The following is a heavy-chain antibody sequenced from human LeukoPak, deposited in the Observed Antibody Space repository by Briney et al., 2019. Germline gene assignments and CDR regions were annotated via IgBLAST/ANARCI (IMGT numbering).Heavy chain of an antibody. CDR3: ANGGYDSSGYYSDY. D-gene: IGHD3-22*01. J-gene: IGHJ4*02. Sequence: SETLSPTCAVYGGSFSGYYWSWIRQPPGKGLEWIGEINHSGSTNYNPSLKSRVTISVDTSKNQFSLKLSSVTAADTAVYYCANGGYDSSGYYSDYWGQGTLVTVSS. V-gene: IGHV4-34*01. CDR2: INHSGST. CDR1: GGSFSGYY.